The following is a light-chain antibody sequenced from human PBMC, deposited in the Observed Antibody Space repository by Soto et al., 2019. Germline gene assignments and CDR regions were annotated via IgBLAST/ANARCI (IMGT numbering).Light chain of an antibody. CDR1: SSDVGGYNS. Sequence: QSALTQPASVSGSPGQSITISCTGTSSDVGGYNSVCWHQQHPGKAPKLMIYEVSNRPSGVSNRFSGSKSGNTASLTISGLQAEDEADYYCSSYTSSSPVVFGGGTKLTVL. CDR3: SSYTSSSPVV. J-gene: IGLJ2*01. CDR2: EVS. V-gene: IGLV2-14*01.